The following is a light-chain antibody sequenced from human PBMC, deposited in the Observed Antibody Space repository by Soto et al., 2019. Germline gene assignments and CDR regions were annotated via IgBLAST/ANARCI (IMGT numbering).Light chain of an antibody. CDR2: GAS. CDR1: QSVSSSY. V-gene: IGKV3-20*01. CDR3: PQYGSAPRT. Sequence: LAGSQEESTTLAWRASQSVSSSYLAWYQQKPGQAPRLLIYGASSRAPGIPDRFSLSGSETDFTLTIIRLEPEDFAAYYCPQYGSAPRTFGQGTRLEIK. J-gene: IGKJ5*01.